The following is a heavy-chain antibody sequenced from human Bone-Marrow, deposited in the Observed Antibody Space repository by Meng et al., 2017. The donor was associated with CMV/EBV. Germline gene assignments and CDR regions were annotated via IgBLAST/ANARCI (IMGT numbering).Heavy chain of an antibody. CDR2: ISGGGSTI. V-gene: IGHV3-48*03. CDR1: GFTFSSYE. J-gene: IGHJ6*02. Sequence: GGSLRLSCAASGFTFSSYEMNWVRQAPGKGLEWVSYISGGGSTIYYADSVKGRFTISRDNAKNSLYLQMNSLRAEDTAVYYCAREGYGMDVWGQGTTVTVSS. CDR3: AREGYGMDV.